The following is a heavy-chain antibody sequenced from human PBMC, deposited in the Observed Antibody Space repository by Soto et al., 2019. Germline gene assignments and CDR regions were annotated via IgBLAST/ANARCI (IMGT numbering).Heavy chain of an antibody. V-gene: IGHV1-18*01. Sequence: GASVKVSCKASGYTFTSYGISWVRQAPGQGLEWMGWISAYNGNTNYAQKLQGRVTMTTDTSTSTAYMELRSLRSDDTAVYYCARAGYCSSTSCSAPYYYYMDVWGKGTTVTVSS. CDR1: GYTFTSYG. CDR2: ISAYNGNT. CDR3: ARAGYCSSTSCSAPYYYYMDV. J-gene: IGHJ6*03. D-gene: IGHD2-2*03.